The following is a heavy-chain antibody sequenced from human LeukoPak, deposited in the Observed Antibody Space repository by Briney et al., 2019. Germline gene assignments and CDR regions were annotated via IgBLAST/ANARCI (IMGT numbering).Heavy chain of an antibody. CDR2: ISGSGGST. Sequence: GGSLRLSCAASGFTFSSYAMTWVRQAPGKGLEWVSAISGSGGSTYYADSVKGRFTISRDNSKNTLYLQMNSLRAEDTAVYYCARRMVGEFDPWGQGTLVTVSS. D-gene: IGHD3-16*01. CDR1: GFTFSSYA. CDR3: ARRMVGEFDP. V-gene: IGHV3-23*01. J-gene: IGHJ5*02.